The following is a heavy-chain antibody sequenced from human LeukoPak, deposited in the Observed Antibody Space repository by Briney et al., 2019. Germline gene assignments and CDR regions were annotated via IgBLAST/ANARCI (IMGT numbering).Heavy chain of an antibody. CDR3: ARNAAAAQNWFDP. CDR2: INPSGGST. CDR1: GYTFTSYY. V-gene: IGHV1-46*01. J-gene: IGHJ5*02. D-gene: IGHD2-2*01. Sequence: GASVKVSCKASGYTFTSYYMHWVRQAPGQGLEWMGIINPSGGSTSYAQKFQGRVTITADKSTSTAYMELSSLRSEDTAVYYCARNAAAAQNWFDPWGQGTLVTVSS.